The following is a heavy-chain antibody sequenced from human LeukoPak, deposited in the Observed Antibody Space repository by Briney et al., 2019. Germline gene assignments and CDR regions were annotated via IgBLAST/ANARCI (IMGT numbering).Heavy chain of an antibody. CDR1: GYTFSRHG. CDR2: IWYDGSKM. V-gene: IGHV3-33*01. D-gene: IGHD2-2*01. CDR3: ARDDCSTTSCLTY. J-gene: IGHJ4*02. Sequence: PGGSLRLSCAASGYTFSRHGMHWVRQAPGEGLEWVAVIWYDGSKMYYADSVKDRFTISRDISQSILFLQMNGLRAEDTAVYYCARDDCSTTSCLTYWGQGTLVTVSS.